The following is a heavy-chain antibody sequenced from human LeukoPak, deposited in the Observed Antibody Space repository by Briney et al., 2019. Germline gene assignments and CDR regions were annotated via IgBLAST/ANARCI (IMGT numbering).Heavy chain of an antibody. D-gene: IGHD3-22*01. J-gene: IGHJ4*02. V-gene: IGHV1-69*05. CDR3: ARGDYYDSSGYLPSDY. CDR2: IIPIFGTA. CDR1: GGTFSSYA. Sequence: SVKVSCKTSGGTFSSYAISWVRQAPGQGLEWMGRIIPIFGTANYAQKFQGRVTITTDESTSTAYMELSSLRSEDTAVYYCARGDYYDSSGYLPSDYWGQGTLVTVSS.